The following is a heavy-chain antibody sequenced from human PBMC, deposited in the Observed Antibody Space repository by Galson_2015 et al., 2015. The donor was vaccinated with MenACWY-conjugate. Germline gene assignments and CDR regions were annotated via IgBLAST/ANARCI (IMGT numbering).Heavy chain of an antibody. CDR2: ISAYNGNT. J-gene: IGHJ5*02. V-gene: IGHV1-18*01. D-gene: IGHD5-18*01. CDR3: ARGRIQLWLQTNWFDP. Sequence: QSGAEVKKPGASVKVSCKASGYTFTSYGISWVRQAPGQGLEWMGWISAYNGNTNYAQKLQGRVTMTTNTSTSTAYMELRSLRSDDTAVYYCARGRIQLWLQTNWFDPWGQGTLVTVSS. CDR1: GYTFTSYG.